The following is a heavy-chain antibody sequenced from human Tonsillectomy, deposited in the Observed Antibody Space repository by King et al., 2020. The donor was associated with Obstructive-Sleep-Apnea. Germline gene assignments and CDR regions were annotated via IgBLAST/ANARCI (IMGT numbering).Heavy chain of an antibody. J-gene: IGHJ6*02. Sequence: VQLVESGGGLVHPGGSLRLSCVASGFSFSGYAMSWVRQAPGKGLEWVSVISLSCDKTEYADSVRGRFTTSRDNSKNTLYLQMDSLRAEDTAVYYCAKDHRGYYYGMDVWGQGTTVTVSS. CDR2: ISLSCDKT. CDR1: GFSFSGYA. CDR3: AKDHRGYYYGMDV. V-gene: IGHV3-23*04.